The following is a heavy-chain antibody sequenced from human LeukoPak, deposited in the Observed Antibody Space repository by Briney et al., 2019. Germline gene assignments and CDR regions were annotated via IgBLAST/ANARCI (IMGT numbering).Heavy chain of an antibody. CDR3: ATGTVAGTFDY. CDR2: ISWNSGSI. D-gene: IGHD1-14*01. J-gene: IGHJ4*02. Sequence: GGSLRLSCAASGFTFDDYAMHWVRQAPGKGLEWVSGISWNSGSIGYADSVKGRFTISRDNAKNSLYLQMDSLRAEDTALYYCATGTVAGTFDYWGQGTLVTVSS. V-gene: IGHV3-9*01. CDR1: GFTFDDYA.